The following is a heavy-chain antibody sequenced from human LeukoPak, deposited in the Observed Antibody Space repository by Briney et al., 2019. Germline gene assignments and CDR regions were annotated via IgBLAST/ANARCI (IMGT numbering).Heavy chain of an antibody. CDR1: GFTVSNNY. V-gene: IGHV3-53*01. CDR2: IYSGGST. J-gene: IGHJ4*02. Sequence: GGSLRLSCAASGFTVSNNYMSWVRQAPGKGLKWVSDIYSGGSTHYADSVKGRFSISRDNSKNTLYLQMNSLRAEDTAVYYCAKDPQGLPYYFDYWGQGTLVTVSS. CDR3: AKDPQGLPYYFDY. D-gene: IGHD6-25*01.